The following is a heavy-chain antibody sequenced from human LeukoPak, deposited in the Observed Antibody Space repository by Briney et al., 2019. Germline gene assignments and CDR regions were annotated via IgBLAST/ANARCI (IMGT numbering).Heavy chain of an antibody. Sequence: PGGSLRLSSTVSGFTVSSNSMSWVRQAPGKGLEWVSFIYSDNTHYSDSVKGRFTISRENSKNTLYLQMNSLRAEDTAVYYCARREGSGYDYLGDHFDYWGQGTLVTVSS. CDR3: ARREGSGYDYLGDHFDY. D-gene: IGHD5-12*01. J-gene: IGHJ4*02. CDR2: IYSDNT. V-gene: IGHV3-53*01. CDR1: GFTVSSNS.